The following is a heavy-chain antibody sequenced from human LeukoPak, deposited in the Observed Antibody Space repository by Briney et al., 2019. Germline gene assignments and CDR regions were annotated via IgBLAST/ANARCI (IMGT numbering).Heavy chain of an antibody. CDR1: GFTFSSYS. Sequence: GGSLRLSCAATGFTFSSYSMNWVRQAPGKGLEWVSSISSSSSYIYYADSVKGRFTISRDNAKNSLYLQMNSLRAEDTAVYYCARDPGDYYGSGSDWGQGTLVTVSS. D-gene: IGHD3-10*01. CDR2: ISSSSSYI. J-gene: IGHJ4*02. V-gene: IGHV3-21*01. CDR3: ARDPGDYYGSGSD.